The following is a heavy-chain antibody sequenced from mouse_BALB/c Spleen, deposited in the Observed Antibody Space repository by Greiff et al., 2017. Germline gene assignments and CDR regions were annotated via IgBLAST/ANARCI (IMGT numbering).Heavy chain of an antibody. V-gene: IGHV1-80*01. CDR1: GYAFSSYW. J-gene: IGHJ1*01. CDR2: IYPGDGDT. CDR3: ARWDYYGSSRYFDV. Sequence: QVHVKQSGAELVRPGSSVKISCKASGYAFSSYWMNWVKQRPGQGLEWIGQIYPGDGDTNYNGKFKGKATLTADKSSSTAYMQLSSLTSEDSAVYFCARWDYYGSSRYFDVWGAGTTVTVSS. D-gene: IGHD1-1*01.